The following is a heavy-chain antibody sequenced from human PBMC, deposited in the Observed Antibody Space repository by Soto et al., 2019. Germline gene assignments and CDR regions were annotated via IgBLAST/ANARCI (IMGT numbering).Heavy chain of an antibody. CDR2: ISGSGGST. Sequence: GGSLRLSCAASGFTFSNYVMSWVRQAPGKGLEWVSGISGSGGSTNYADSVKGRFTISRDNSKNTLYLQMNSLRAEDTAVYYCAKGLHGYYYYGMDVWGQGTTVTVSS. J-gene: IGHJ6*02. CDR1: GFTFSNYV. V-gene: IGHV3-23*01. CDR3: AKGLHGYYYYGMDV.